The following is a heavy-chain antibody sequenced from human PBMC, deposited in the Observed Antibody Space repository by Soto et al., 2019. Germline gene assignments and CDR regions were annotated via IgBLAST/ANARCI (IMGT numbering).Heavy chain of an antibody. V-gene: IGHV3-7*01. CDR3: ARSGVATTIAGDYFDY. CDR1: GFTFSSYW. J-gene: IGHJ4*02. D-gene: IGHD5-12*01. Sequence: GGSLRLSCAASGFTFSSYWMSWVRQAPGKGLEWVANIKQDGSEKYYVDSVKGRFTISRDNAKNSLYLQMNSLRAEDTAVYYCARSGVATTIAGDYFDYWGQGTLVTVSS. CDR2: IKQDGSEK.